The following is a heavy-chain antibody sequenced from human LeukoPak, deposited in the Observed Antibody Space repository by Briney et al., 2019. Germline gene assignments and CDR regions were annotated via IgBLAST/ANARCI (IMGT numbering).Heavy chain of an antibody. V-gene: IGHV3-7*01. D-gene: IGHD4-23*01. CDR3: ARVFRVKHGGGLDY. CDR2: IKQDGSEK. J-gene: IGHJ4*02. Sequence: GGSLRLSCAASGFTFSSYWMSWVRQAPGKGLEWVANIKQDGSEKYYVDSVKGRFTISRDNAKNSLYLQMNSLRAEDTAVYYCARVFRVKHGGGLDYWGQGTLVTVSS. CDR1: GFTFSSYW.